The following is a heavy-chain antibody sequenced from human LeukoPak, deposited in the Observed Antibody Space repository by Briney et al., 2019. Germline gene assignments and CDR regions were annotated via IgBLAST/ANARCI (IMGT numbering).Heavy chain of an antibody. CDR1: GFTVSSNY. J-gene: IGHJ4*02. CDR2: IYSGGST. D-gene: IGHD3-10*01. Sequence: GGSLRLSCAASGFTVSSNYMSWVRQAPGKGLEWVSVIYSGGSTYYADSVKGRFTISRDNSKNTLYLQMNSLRAEDTAVYYCASTPYYYGSGSYGYWGQGTLVTVSS. V-gene: IGHV3-53*01. CDR3: ASTPYYYGSGSYGY.